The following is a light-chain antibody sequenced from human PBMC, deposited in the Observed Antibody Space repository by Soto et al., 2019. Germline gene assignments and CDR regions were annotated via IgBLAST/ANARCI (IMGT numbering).Light chain of an antibody. Sequence: IVMTQSPVTLSVSPGESATLSCRASQNIESNLAWYQQKPGQSPRLLIYTASTRASGIPARFSGSGSGTDFTLTISRLEPEDFAVYYCQQYGSSLWTFGQGTKVDI. CDR3: QQYGSSLWT. CDR2: TAS. CDR1: QNIESN. J-gene: IGKJ1*01. V-gene: IGKV3-15*01.